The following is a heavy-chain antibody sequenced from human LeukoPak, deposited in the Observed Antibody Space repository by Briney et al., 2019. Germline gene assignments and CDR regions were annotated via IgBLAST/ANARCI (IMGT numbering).Heavy chain of an antibody. CDR2: IYTSGST. CDR3: ARDQEAYCSSTSCYEYYYYMDV. Sequence: SETLSLTCTASGGSISSGSYYWSWIRQPAGKGLEWIGRIYTSGSTNYNPSLKSRVTISVDTSKNQFSLKLSSVTAADTAVYYCARDQEAYCSSTSCYEYYYYMDVWGKGTTVTISS. CDR1: GGSISSGSYY. J-gene: IGHJ6*03. V-gene: IGHV4-61*02. D-gene: IGHD2-2*01.